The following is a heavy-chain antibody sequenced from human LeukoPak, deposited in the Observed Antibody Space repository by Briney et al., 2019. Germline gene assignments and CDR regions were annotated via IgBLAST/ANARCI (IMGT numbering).Heavy chain of an antibody. D-gene: IGHD6-19*01. J-gene: IGHJ4*02. Sequence: GGSLRLSCAASGFXFTTNWISWVRQTPGKGQEWVAHIKEDGSKVYYVDSVRGRFTISRDNAKNSLYLQMDSLRAEDTAVYYCARESTVAGTILDFWGQGTLVTVSS. CDR1: GFXFTTNW. CDR2: IKEDGSKV. CDR3: ARESTVAGTILDF. V-gene: IGHV3-7*04.